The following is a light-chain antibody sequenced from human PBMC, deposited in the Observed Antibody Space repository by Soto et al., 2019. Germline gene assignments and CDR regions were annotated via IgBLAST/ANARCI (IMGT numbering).Light chain of an antibody. CDR2: DVS. J-gene: IGLJ2*01. CDR3: SSYTSSSTRHVV. CDR1: SSDVGGYNY. V-gene: IGLV2-14*01. Sequence: QSALTQPASVSGSPGQSITISCTGTSSDVGGYNYVSWYQQHPGKAPKLMISDVSNRPSGVSNRFSGSKSGNTASLTISGLEAEDEDDYYCSSYTSSSTRHVVFGGGTKVTVL.